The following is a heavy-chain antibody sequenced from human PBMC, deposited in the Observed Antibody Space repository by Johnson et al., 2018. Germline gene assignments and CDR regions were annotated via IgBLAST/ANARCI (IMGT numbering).Heavy chain of an antibody. J-gene: IGHJ3*02. CDR2: IWYDGSNK. CDR3: AKDRRYYYAYGGAFDI. V-gene: IGHV3-33*06. CDR1: GFTFSSYG. D-gene: IGHD2-2*01. Sequence: QVQLVESGGGVVQPGRSLRLSCAASGFTFSSYGMHWVRQAPGKGLEWVAVIWYDGSNKYYADSVKGRFTISRDNSTNTLYLQMNSLRAEDTAVYYCAKDRRYYYAYGGAFDIWGQGTMVTVSS.